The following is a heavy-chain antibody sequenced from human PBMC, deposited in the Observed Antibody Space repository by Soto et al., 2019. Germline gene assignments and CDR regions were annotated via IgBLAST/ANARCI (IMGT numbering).Heavy chain of an antibody. Sequence: PGESLKISCKGSGYSFSNYWIAWVRQMPGKGLEYMGIIYPSDSQTRYSPSFQGQVTISADKSISTAYLQWTSLKASDTAIYYCARTGFYGDYSSNYFDPWGQGTLVTVSS. V-gene: IGHV5-51*01. CDR1: GYSFSNYW. CDR3: ARTGFYGDYSSNYFDP. CDR2: IYPSDSQT. J-gene: IGHJ5*02. D-gene: IGHD4-17*01.